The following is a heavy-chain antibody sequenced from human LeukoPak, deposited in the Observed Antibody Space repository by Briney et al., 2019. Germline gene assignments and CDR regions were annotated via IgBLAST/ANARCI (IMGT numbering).Heavy chain of an antibody. D-gene: IGHD3-3*01. V-gene: IGHV3-30*18. CDR1: GFTFSSYG. J-gene: IGHJ3*02. CDR2: ISYDGSNK. CDR3: AKDYDFWSGYSLAFDI. Sequence: GGSLRLSCAGSGFTFSSYGMHWVRQAPGKGLEWVAVISYDGSNKYYADSVKGRFTISRDNSMNTLYLQMNSLRAEDTAVYYCAKDYDFWSGYSLAFDIWGQGTMVTVSS.